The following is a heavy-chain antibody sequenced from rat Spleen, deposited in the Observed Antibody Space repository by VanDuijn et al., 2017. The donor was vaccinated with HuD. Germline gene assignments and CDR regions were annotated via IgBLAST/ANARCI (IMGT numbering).Heavy chain of an antibody. D-gene: IGHD1-2*01. CDR3: ARSDYSSPYYFDY. J-gene: IGHJ2*01. CDR2: IWGNGDT. Sequence: QVQLKESGPGLVKPSLTLSLTCTVSGFSLSSYGVIWVRQPPEKGLEWMGVIWGNGDTNYNSGFKSRLSISRDTSKSQLFLQMNDLQTEDTAMYFCARSDYSSPYYFDYWGQGVMVTVSS. CDR1: GFSLSSYG. V-gene: IGHV2S61*01.